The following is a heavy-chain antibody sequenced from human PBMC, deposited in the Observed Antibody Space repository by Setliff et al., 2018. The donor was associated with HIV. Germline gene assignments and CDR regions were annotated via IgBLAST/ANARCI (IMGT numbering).Heavy chain of an antibody. Sequence: GESLKISCAASGFPVSYYIMNWVRQAPGKGLEWVSFISRSNSYIYYADSVKGRFTISRDNAKISLFLQMNSLRAEDTAVYYCARESKGAMALEIFDYWGQGTLVTVSS. CDR3: ARESKGAMALEIFDY. V-gene: IGHV3-21*01. CDR1: GFPVSYYI. D-gene: IGHD1-26*01. J-gene: IGHJ4*02. CDR2: ISRSNSYI.